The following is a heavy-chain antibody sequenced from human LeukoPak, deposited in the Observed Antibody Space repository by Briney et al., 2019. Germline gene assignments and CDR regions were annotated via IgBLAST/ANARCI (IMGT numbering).Heavy chain of an antibody. CDR3: ARNLITFGGVIAQAEYFQH. CDR2: INAGNGNT. Sequence: GASVKVSCKASGCTFTSYAMHWVRQAPGQRLEWMGWINAGNGNTKYSQKFQGRVTITRDTSASTAYMELSSLRSEDTAVYYCARNLITFGGVIAQAEYFQHWGQGTLVTVSS. V-gene: IGHV1-3*01. CDR1: GCTFTSYA. D-gene: IGHD3-16*02. J-gene: IGHJ1*01.